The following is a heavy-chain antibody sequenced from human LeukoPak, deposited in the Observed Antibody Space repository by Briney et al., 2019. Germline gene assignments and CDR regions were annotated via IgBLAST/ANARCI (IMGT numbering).Heavy chain of an antibody. V-gene: IGHV3-21*01. Sequence: GGSLRLSCAASGFTFSSYEMNWVRQAPGKGLEWVSSISSSSSYIYYADSVKGRFTISRDNAKNSLYLQVNSLRAEDTAVYYCARDYDFWSGSELDIWGQGTMVTVSS. CDR1: GFTFSSYE. D-gene: IGHD3-3*01. CDR3: ARDYDFWSGSELDI. J-gene: IGHJ3*02. CDR2: ISSSSSYI.